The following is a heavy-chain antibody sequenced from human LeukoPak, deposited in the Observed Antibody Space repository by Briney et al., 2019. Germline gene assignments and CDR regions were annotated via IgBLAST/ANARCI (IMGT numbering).Heavy chain of an antibody. V-gene: IGHV1-2*02. CDR2: INPNSGGT. J-gene: IGHJ5*02. CDR3: ARDITIFGVVNTYNWFDP. D-gene: IGHD3-3*01. Sequence: GASVKVSCKASGYTFTGYYMHWVRQAPGQGLEWMGWINPNSGGTNYAQKFQGRVTMTRDTSISTAYMELSRLRSDDTAVYYCARDITIFGVVNTYNWFDPWGQGTLVTVSS. CDR1: GYTFTGYY.